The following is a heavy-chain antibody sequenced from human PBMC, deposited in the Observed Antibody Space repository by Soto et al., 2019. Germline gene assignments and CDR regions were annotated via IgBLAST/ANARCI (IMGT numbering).Heavy chain of an antibody. D-gene: IGHD2-15*01. CDR3: AADTPGFGQGEFEY. Sequence: GSLRLSCAASGFTFRTSWMNWVRQAPGKGLEWVGHVKNGGTTDYAGPVKGRFTISRDDSKNTVYLQMSSLKTEDTAVYYCAADTPGFGQGEFEYWGQGALVTVPS. CDR2: VKNGGTT. CDR1: GFTFRTSW. J-gene: IGHJ4*02. V-gene: IGHV3-15*01.